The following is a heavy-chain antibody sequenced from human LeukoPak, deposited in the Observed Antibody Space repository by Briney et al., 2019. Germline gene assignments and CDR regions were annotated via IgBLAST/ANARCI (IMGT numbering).Heavy chain of an antibody. CDR2: MFYSGST. Sequence: PSQTLSLTCTVSAHPISSYYWNWIRHPPGRGREWIGQMFYSGSTNYNPSLNSRVTLSLDTSKNQCSLRLSSVTAAGTAVYYCARRRYYDSDGYWYYFDFWGQGTLVTVSS. D-gene: IGHD3-22*01. CDR1: AHPISSYY. V-gene: IGHV4-59*08. CDR3: ARRRYYDSDGYWYYFDF. J-gene: IGHJ4*02.